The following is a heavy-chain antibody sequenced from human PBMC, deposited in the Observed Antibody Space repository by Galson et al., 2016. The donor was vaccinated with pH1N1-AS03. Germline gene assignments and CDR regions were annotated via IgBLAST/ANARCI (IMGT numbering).Heavy chain of an antibody. D-gene: IGHD1-26*01. CDR1: GFTSNDHT. Sequence: SLRLSCAASGFTSNDHTMHWVRQAPGKGLEWVSGISWNGDKIDYADSVKGRFSISRDNARNSLYLQMNSLRSEDTALYYCARGQRGSYPTFDSWGQGTRVTVSS. V-gene: IGHV3-9*02. J-gene: IGHJ4*02. CDR3: ARGQRGSYPTFDS. CDR2: ISWNGDKI.